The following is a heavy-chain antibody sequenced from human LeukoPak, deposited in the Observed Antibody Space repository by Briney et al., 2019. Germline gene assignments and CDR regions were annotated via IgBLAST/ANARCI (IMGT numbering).Heavy chain of an antibody. CDR3: TREGYSNGWYRT. D-gene: IGHD6-19*01. Sequence: GGSLRLSCAASGFTHSSNYMSWVRQAPGKGLEWVSVIFSSGSTYYSDSVTGRFTISRDNTKNTLYLQMNSLRAEDTAIYYCTREGYSNGWYRTSGQGAPVTVSS. J-gene: IGHJ5*02. V-gene: IGHV3-53*01. CDR1: GFTHSSNY. CDR2: IFSSGST.